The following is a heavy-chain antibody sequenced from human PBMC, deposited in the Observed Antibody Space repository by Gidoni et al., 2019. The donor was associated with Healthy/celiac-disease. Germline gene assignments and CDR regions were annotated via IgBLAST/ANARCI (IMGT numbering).Heavy chain of an antibody. J-gene: IGHJ6*02. CDR1: GFTFSSYS. CDR3: ARDDSSSWYISQVYYYYGMDV. V-gene: IGHV3-21*01. CDR2: ISSSSSYI. Sequence: EVQLVESGGGLVKPGGSLRLSCAASGFTFSSYSMNWVRQAPGKGLEWVSSISSSSSYIYYADSVKGRFTISRDNAKNSLYLQMNSLRAEDTAVYYCARDDSSSWYISQVYYYYGMDVWGQGTTVTVSS. D-gene: IGHD6-13*01.